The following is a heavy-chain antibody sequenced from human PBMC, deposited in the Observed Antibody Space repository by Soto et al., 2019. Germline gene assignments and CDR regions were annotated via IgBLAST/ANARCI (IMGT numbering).Heavy chain of an antibody. CDR2: IRGDGGQT. V-gene: IGHV3-23*01. Sequence: RLSCTSSGFTFTSYGMGWVRQAPGKGLQWVSTIRGDGGQTHYTDSVKGRFSISRDNSKNTVYLQMDSLRAEDTAMYFCARDVGLDSDDFFAYWGQGTQVTSPQ. J-gene: IGHJ4*02. CDR3: ARDVGLDSDDFFAY. CDR1: GFTFTSYG. D-gene: IGHD3-9*01.